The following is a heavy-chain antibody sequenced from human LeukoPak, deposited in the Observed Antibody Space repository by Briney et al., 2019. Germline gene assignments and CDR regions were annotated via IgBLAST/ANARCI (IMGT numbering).Heavy chain of an antibody. V-gene: IGHV3-15*01. J-gene: IGHJ4*02. D-gene: IGHD3-3*01. CDR3: STMSAIFGVVIPDY. CDR2: IKSKTNGGTT. CDR1: GFVFXXAW. Sequence: RXSXXVXGFVFXXAWMSWVRQAPGKGLEWVGRIKSKTNGGTTDYAAPVKGRFSISRDDSKNTLFLQMYSLRTEDTGVYYCSTMSAIFGVVIPDYWGQGTLVSVSP.